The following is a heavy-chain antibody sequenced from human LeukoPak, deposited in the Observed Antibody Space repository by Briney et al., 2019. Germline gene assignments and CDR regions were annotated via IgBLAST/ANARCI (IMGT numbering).Heavy chain of an antibody. Sequence: ASVKVSCKASGGTFSSYTISWVRQAPGQGLEWMGRIIPILGIANYAQKFQGRVTITADKSTSTAYMELSSLRSEDTAVYYCAADGNSGSYPFDYWGQGTLVTVSS. CDR2: IIPILGIA. CDR1: GGTFSSYT. J-gene: IGHJ4*02. D-gene: IGHD1-26*01. CDR3: AADGNSGSYPFDY. V-gene: IGHV1-69*02.